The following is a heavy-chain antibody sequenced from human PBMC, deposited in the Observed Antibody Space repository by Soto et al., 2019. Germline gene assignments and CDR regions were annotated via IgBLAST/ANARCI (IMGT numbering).Heavy chain of an antibody. CDR3: ARDSXRTIFGVVRTYYYGMDV. D-gene: IGHD3-3*01. Sequence: SETLSLTCTVSGGSISGGDYYWSWIRQPPGKGLEWIGYIYYSGSTYYNPSLKSRVTISVDTSKNQFSLKLSSVTAADTAVYYCARDSXRTIFGVVRTYYYGMDVWGQGTTVTVSS. CDR1: GGSISGGDYY. J-gene: IGHJ6*02. V-gene: IGHV4-30-4*01. CDR2: IYYSGST.